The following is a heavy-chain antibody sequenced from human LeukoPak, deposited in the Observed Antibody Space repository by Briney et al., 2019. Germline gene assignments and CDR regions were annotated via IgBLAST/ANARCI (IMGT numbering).Heavy chain of an antibody. J-gene: IGHJ6*03. CDR3: ARTLHHGRRIGYGAGYYYYYMDV. D-gene: IGHD4-17*01. Sequence: ASVKVSCKASGYTFTGYYMHWVRQAPGQGLEWMGIINPSGGSTSYAQKFQGRVTMTRDMSTSTVYMELSSLRSEDTAVYYCARTLHHGRRIGYGAGYYYYYMDVWGKGTTVTVSS. CDR2: INPSGGST. CDR1: GYTFTGYY. V-gene: IGHV1-46*01.